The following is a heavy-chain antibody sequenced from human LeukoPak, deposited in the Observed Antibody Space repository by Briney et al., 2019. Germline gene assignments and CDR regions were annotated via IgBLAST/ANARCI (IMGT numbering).Heavy chain of an antibody. Sequence: ASVKVSCKASGYTFTSYAMHWVRQAPGQRLEWMGWINAGNGNTKYSQKFQGRVTITRDTSTSTAYMELRSLRSDDTAVYYCAREERPAAQYNWFDPWGQGTLVTVSS. V-gene: IGHV1-3*01. D-gene: IGHD2-2*01. CDR2: INAGNGNT. CDR1: GYTFTSYA. CDR3: AREERPAAQYNWFDP. J-gene: IGHJ5*02.